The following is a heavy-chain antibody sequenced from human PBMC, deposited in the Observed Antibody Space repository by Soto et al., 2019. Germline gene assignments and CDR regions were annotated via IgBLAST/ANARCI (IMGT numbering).Heavy chain of an antibody. J-gene: IGHJ3*02. V-gene: IGHV4-59*01. Sequence: SETLSLTCTVSGGSISSYYWSWIRQPPGKGLEWIGYIYYSGSTNYNPSLKSRVTISVDTSKNQFSLKLSSVTAADTAVYYCARGRDSSGWYSGVHDAFDIWGQGTMVTVSS. D-gene: IGHD6-19*01. CDR1: GGSISSYY. CDR3: ARGRDSSGWYSGVHDAFDI. CDR2: IYYSGST.